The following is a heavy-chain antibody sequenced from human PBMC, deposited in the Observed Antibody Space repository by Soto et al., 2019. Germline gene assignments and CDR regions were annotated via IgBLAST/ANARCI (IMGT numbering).Heavy chain of an antibody. D-gene: IGHD3-22*01. V-gene: IGHV4-30-4*01. J-gene: IGHJ4*02. CDR3: ARADSTYYYDSSGYLYYFDY. Sequence: QVQLQESGPGLVKPSQTLSLTCTVSGGSISSGDYYWSWIRQPPGKGLEWIGYIYYSGSTYYNPSLKSRVTRSVDTSKNQFSLKLSSVTAADTAVYYCARADSTYYYDSSGYLYYFDYWGQGTLVTVSS. CDR2: IYYSGST. CDR1: GGSISSGDYY.